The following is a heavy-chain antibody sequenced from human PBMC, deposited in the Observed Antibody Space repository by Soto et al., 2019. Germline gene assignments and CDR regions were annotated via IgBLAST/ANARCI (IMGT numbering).Heavy chain of an antibody. CDR2: SSYDGRET. Sequence: GGSLRLSCAASDFDFSSYGIHWVRQAPGKGLEWVAASSYDGRETFYADSAKGRFTVSKEMSKNTAFLQMNALRHEDTAVYFCARDSGWPILNFDNWGQGTPVTVSS. V-gene: IGHV3-30*03. D-gene: IGHD3-10*01. CDR1: DFDFSSYG. J-gene: IGHJ4*02. CDR3: ARDSGWPILNFDN.